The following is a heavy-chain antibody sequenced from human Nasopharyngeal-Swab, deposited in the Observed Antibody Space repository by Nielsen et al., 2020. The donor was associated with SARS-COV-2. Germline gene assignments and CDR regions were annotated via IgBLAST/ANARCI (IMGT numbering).Heavy chain of an antibody. Sequence: SETLSLTCTVSDGSISSSSYYWGWIRQPPGKGLEWIGSIYYSGSTYYNPSLKSRVTISVDTSKNQFSLKPSPVTAADTAVYYCARQIWLRFSWFDPWGQGTLVTVSS. J-gene: IGHJ5*02. CDR3: ARQIWLRFSWFDP. V-gene: IGHV4-39*01. CDR2: IYYSGST. D-gene: IGHD5-12*01. CDR1: DGSISSSSYY.